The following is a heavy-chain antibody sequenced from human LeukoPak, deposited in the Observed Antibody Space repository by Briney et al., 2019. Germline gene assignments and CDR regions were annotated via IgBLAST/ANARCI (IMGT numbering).Heavy chain of an antibody. CDR3: ASGGLQMSSWY. CDR1: GFAFSSYA. V-gene: IGHV3-23*01. J-gene: IGHJ4*02. D-gene: IGHD6-13*01. Sequence: QPGGSLRLSCGASGFAFSSYAMSWVRQAPGKGLEWVSAISGSGGSTYYADSVKGRFTISRDNSKNTLYLQMNSLRAEDTAVHYCASGGLQMSSWYWGQGTLVTVSS. CDR2: ISGSGGST.